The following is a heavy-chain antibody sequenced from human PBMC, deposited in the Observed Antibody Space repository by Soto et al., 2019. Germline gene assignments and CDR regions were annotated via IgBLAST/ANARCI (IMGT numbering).Heavy chain of an antibody. V-gene: IGHV4-30-4*01. CDR3: ARALIYGSGSYYNTPDYYYGMDV. Sequence: SETLSLTCTVSGGSISSGDYYWSWIRQPPGKGLEWIGYIYYSGSTYYNPSLKSRVTISVDTSKNQFSLKLSSVTAADTAVYNCARALIYGSGSYYNTPDYYYGMDVWGQGTTVTVSS. CDR1: GGSISSGDYY. D-gene: IGHD3-10*01. J-gene: IGHJ6*02. CDR2: IYYSGST.